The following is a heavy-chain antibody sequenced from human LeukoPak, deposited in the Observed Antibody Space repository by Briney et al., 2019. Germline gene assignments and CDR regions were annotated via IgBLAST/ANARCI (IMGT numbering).Heavy chain of an antibody. CDR1: GYTFTSYY. CDR2: INPSGGST. D-gene: IGHD6-19*01. Sequence: ASVKVSCKASGYTFTSYYMHWVRQAPGQGLGWMGIINPSGGSTSYAQKFQGRVTMTRDMSTSTVYMELSSLRSEDTAVYYCARNGGSGWSYYYYMDVWGKGTTVTVSS. V-gene: IGHV1-46*01. J-gene: IGHJ6*03. CDR3: ARNGGSGWSYYYYMDV.